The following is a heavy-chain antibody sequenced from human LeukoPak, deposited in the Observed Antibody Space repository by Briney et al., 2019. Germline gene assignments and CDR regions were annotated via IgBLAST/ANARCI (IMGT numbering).Heavy chain of an antibody. Sequence: PGGSLRLSCAASGFTFSSYGMHWVRQAPGKGLEWVAVISYDGSNKYYADSVKGRFTISRDNSKNTLYLQMNSLRAEDTAVYYCAKDGYGSGSYYNDGCFDYWGQGTLVTVSS. CDR3: AKDGYGSGSYYNDGCFDY. D-gene: IGHD3-10*01. J-gene: IGHJ4*02. CDR2: ISYDGSNK. CDR1: GFTFSSYG. V-gene: IGHV3-30*18.